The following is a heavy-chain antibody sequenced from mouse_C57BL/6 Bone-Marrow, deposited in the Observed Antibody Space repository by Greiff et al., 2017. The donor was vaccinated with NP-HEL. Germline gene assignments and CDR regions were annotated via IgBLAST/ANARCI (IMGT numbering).Heavy chain of an antibody. CDR1: GFTFSSYA. V-gene: IGHV5-9-1*02. CDR3: TRSRITTVVAPLYWYFDV. Sequence: EVMLVESGEGLVKPGGSLKLSCAASGFTFSSYAMSWVRQTPEKRLEWVAYISSGGDYIYYADTVKGRFTISRDNARNTLYLQMSSLKSEDTAMYYCTRSRITTVVAPLYWYFDVWGTGTTVTVSS. CDR2: ISSGGDYI. J-gene: IGHJ1*03. D-gene: IGHD1-1*01.